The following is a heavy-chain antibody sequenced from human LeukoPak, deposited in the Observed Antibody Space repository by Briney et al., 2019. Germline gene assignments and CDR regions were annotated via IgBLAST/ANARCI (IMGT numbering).Heavy chain of an antibody. CDR3: AREGVWGNSYFDY. CDR1: GGTFSSYA. CDR2: IIPIFGIA. J-gene: IGHJ4*02. V-gene: IGHV1-69*04. D-gene: IGHD4-23*01. Sequence: SVKVSCKASGGTFSSYAISWVRQAPGQGLEWMGRIIPIFGIANYAQKFQGRVTITADKSTSTAYMALSSLRSEDTAVYYCAREGVWGNSYFDYWGQGTLATVSS.